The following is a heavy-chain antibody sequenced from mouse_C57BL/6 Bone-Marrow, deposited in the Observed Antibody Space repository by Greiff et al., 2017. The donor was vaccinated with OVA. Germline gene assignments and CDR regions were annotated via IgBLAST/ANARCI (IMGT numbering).Heavy chain of an antibody. V-gene: IGHV1-61*01. CDR1: GYTFTSYW. Sequence: VQLQQPGAELVRPGSSVKLSCKASGYTFTSYWMDRVKQRPGQGLEWIGNIYPSDSETHYNQKFKDKATLTVDKSSSTAYMQLSSLTSEDSAVYYCARRPAFAYWGQGTLVTVSA. CDR2: IYPSDSET. J-gene: IGHJ3*01. CDR3: ARRPAFAY.